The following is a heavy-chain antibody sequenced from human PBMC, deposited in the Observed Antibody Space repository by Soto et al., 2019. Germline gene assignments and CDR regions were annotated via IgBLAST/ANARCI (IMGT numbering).Heavy chain of an antibody. CDR2: IWYDGSNK. D-gene: IGHD2-21*02. CDR1: GFTFSSYG. J-gene: IGHJ4*02. V-gene: IGHV3-33*01. CDR3: AGGRASIVVVTAIGY. Sequence: QVQLVESGGGVVQPGRSLRLSCAASGFTFSSYGMHWVRQAPGKGLEWVAVIWYDGSNKYYADSVKGRFTISRDNSKNTLYLQMNSLRAEDTAVYYCAGGRASIVVVTAIGYWGQGTLVTVSS.